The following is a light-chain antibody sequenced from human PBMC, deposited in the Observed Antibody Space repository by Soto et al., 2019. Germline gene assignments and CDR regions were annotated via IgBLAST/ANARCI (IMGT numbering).Light chain of an antibody. Sequence: QSVLTQPPSASATPGQRITISCFGSSSNIGSNYGYWYQQLPGTAPKLLISRDDERPSGVPDRFSGSKSGTSASLAISGVRSEDEADYFCAALVDSLRAPVFGGGTKLPVL. CDR2: RDD. CDR3: AALVDSLRAPV. V-gene: IGLV1-47*01. J-gene: IGLJ2*01. CDR1: SSNIGSNY.